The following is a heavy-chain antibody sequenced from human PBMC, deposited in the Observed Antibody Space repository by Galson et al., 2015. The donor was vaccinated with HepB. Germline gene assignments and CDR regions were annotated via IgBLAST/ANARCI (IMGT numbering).Heavy chain of an antibody. CDR1: GFTFSSYG. D-gene: IGHD3-22*01. CDR2: IWYDGSNK. V-gene: IGHV3-33*01. Sequence: SLRLSCAASGFTFSSYGMHWVRQAPGEGLEWVAVIWYDGSNKYYADSVKGRFTISRDNSKNTLYLQMNSLRAEDTAVYYCARAYYYDSSGYPFDGMGVWGQGTTVTVSS. CDR3: ARAYYYDSSGYPFDGMGV. J-gene: IGHJ6*02.